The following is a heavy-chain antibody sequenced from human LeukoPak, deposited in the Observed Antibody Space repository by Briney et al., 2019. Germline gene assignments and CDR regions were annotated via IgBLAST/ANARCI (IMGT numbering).Heavy chain of an antibody. Sequence: GGSLRLSCAASGFTFSSYSMNWVRQAPGKGLEWGSSISSSSSYIYYADSVKGRFTISIDNAKNSLYLQMNSLRAEDTAVYYCARDSRLTIFGVVIISPMDVWGKGTTVTVSS. J-gene: IGHJ6*03. CDR2: ISSSSSYI. CDR3: ARDSRLTIFGVVIISPMDV. CDR1: GFTFSSYS. V-gene: IGHV3-21*01. D-gene: IGHD3-3*01.